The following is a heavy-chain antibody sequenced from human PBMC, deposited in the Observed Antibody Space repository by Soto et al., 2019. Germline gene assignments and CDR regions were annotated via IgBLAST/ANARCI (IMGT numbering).Heavy chain of an antibody. V-gene: IGHV5-10-1*01. J-gene: IGHJ2*01. CDR3: ARGDTALSYWYFDL. CDR2: IDPSDSYT. D-gene: IGHD5-18*01. CDR1: GYSFTSHW. Sequence: GESLKISCKGSGYSFTSHWISWVRQMPGKGLEWMGRIDPSDSYTSYSPSFQGHVTISADKSISTVYLQWSSLKASDTATYYCARGDTALSYWYFDLWGRGTLVTGSA.